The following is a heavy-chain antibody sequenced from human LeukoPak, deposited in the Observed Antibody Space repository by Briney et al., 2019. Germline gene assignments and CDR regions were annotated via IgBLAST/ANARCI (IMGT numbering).Heavy chain of an antibody. CDR1: GGSISSYY. J-gene: IGHJ4*02. V-gene: IGHV4-59*01. Sequence: PSETLSLTCTVSGGSISSYYWSWIRQPQGTGLELIGYIYYSGSTNYNPSLKSRVTISVDTSKNQCSLKLSSVTAADTAVYYCARGGGYNSYLDYWGQGTLVTVPS. D-gene: IGHD5-24*01. CDR3: ARGGGYNSYLDY. CDR2: IYYSGST.